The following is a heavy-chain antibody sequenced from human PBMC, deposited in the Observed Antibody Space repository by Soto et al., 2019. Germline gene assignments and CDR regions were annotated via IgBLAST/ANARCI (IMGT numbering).Heavy chain of an antibody. CDR2: IDWDDDK. D-gene: IGHD3-9*01. Sequence: SCPTLVNPTHTLTLTCTFSGFSLSTSGMCVSWIRQPRGKALEWLALIDWDDDKYYSTSLKTRLTISKDTSKNQVVLTMTNMDPVDTATYYCARSRLVSLYYYYYGMDVWGQGTTVTVS. J-gene: IGHJ6*02. CDR1: GFSLSTSGMC. V-gene: IGHV2-70*01. CDR3: ARSRLVSLYYYYYGMDV.